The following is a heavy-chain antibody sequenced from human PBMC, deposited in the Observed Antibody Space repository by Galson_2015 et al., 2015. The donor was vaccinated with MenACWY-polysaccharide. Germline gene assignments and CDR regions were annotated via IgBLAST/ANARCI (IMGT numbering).Heavy chain of an antibody. D-gene: IGHD3-10*02. V-gene: IGHV3-33*01. J-gene: IGHJ3*01. CDR3: AREGSRIVFHAFDV. CDR1: GLKFGGSG. Sequence: SLRLSCAASGLKFGGSGMHWVRQAPGKGLEWVAVIQYDGSQKQYIDSVKGRFTISRDNSKNTLYLEMNILRAEDTALYYCAREGSRIVFHAFDVRGQGTMVTVSS. CDR2: IQYDGSQK.